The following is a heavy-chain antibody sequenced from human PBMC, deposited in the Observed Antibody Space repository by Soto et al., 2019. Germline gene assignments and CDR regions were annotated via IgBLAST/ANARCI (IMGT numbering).Heavy chain of an antibody. J-gene: IGHJ6*02. CDR1: GFTFSRYG. V-gene: IGHV3-33*01. CDR3: ARADYGSGSNYYDGMDV. D-gene: IGHD3-10*01. CDR2: IWYDGSNK. Sequence: QVQLVESGGGVVQPGRSLRLSCAASGFTFSRYGMHWVRQAPGKGLEWVAVIWYDGSNKYYADSVKGRFTISRDNSKSTLVLQMSSLRAEDTAVFYCARADYGSGSNYYDGMDVWGQGTTVTVSS.